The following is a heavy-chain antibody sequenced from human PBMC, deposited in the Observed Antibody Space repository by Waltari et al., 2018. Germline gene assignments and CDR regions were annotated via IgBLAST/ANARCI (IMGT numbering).Heavy chain of an antibody. V-gene: IGHV4-59*01. CDR3: ARDRRYFDY. CDR1: GGSISSSY. J-gene: IGHJ4*02. Sequence: QVQLQESGPGLVKPSETLSLTCTVSGGSISSSYWSWIRQPPGKGLEWIGYIYYSGSTNYNPSLKSRVTISVDTSKNQFSLKLSSVTAADTAVYYCARDRRYFDYWGQGTLVTVSS. CDR2: IYYSGST.